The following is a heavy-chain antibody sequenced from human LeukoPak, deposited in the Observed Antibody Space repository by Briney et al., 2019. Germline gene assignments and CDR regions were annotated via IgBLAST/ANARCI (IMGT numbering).Heavy chain of an antibody. D-gene: IGHD3-16*01. V-gene: IGHV1-69*13. CDR1: GYTFTSYY. J-gene: IGHJ2*01. CDR3: ARDSSGGLGGYWYFDL. Sequence: WASVKVSCKASGYTFTSYYMHWVRQAPGQGLEWMGGIIPIFGTANYAQKFQGRVTITADESTSTAYMELSSLRSEDTAVYYCARDSSGGLGGYWYFDLWGRGTLVTVSS. CDR2: IIPIFGTA.